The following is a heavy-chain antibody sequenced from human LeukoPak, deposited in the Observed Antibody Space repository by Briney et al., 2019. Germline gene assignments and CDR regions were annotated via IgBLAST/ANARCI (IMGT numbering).Heavy chain of an antibody. CDR2: IYYSGST. CDR3: ARHAETLLWFGELYYFDY. D-gene: IGHD3-10*01. J-gene: IGHJ4*02. V-gene: IGHV4-39*01. CDR1: GGSISSSSYY. Sequence: PSETLPLTCTVSGGSISSSSYYWGWIRQPPGKGLEWIGSIYYSGSTYYNPSLKSRVTISVDTSKNQFSLKLSSVTAADTAVYYCARHAETLLWFGELYYFDYWGQGTPVTVSS.